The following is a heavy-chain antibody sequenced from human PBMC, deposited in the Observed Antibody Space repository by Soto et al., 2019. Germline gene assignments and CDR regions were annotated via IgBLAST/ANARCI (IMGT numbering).Heavy chain of an antibody. CDR2: INAGNGNT. CDR3: ARGGDFCSGGSCYPY. V-gene: IGHV1-3*01. Sequence: QVQLVQSGAEVKKPGASVKVSCKASGYTFTSYAMHWVRQAPGQRLEWMGWINAGNGNTKYSQKFQGRVTITRDTSASTAYMELSSLRSEDTAVYYCARGGDFCSGGSCYPYWGKGTLVTVSS. CDR1: GYTFTSYA. J-gene: IGHJ4*02. D-gene: IGHD2-15*01.